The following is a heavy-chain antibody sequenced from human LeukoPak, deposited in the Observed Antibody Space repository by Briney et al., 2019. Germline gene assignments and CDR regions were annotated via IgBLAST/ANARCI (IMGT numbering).Heavy chain of an antibody. CDR2: IYTSGST. CDR3: ARGNWNYDLYSFDY. D-gene: IGHD1-7*01. CDR1: GGSISSGSYY. J-gene: IGHJ4*02. Sequence: PSETLCLTCTVSGGSISSGSYYWSWIRQPAGKGLEWIGRIYTSGSTNYNPSLKGRVTISVDTSKNQFSLKLSSVTAADTAVYYCARGNWNYDLYSFDYWGQGTLVTVSS. V-gene: IGHV4-61*02.